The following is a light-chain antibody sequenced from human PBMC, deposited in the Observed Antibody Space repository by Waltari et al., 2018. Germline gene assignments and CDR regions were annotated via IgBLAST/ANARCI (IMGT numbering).Light chain of an antibody. CDR2: LNSDGSH. CDR1: SGPSSYA. J-gene: IGLJ3*02. CDR3: QTWGTGIRV. V-gene: IGLV4-69*01. Sequence: QLVLTQSPSASASLGASVKLTCTRTSGPSSYAIAWHPQQPAKGPRYLRKLNSDGSHSKGDGIPDRFSGSSSGAERYRTISSLQSEDEADYYCQTWGTGIRVFGGGTKLTVL.